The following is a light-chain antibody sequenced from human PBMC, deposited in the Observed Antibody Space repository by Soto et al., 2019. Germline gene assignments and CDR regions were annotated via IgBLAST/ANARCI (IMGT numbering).Light chain of an antibody. V-gene: IGLV2-23*01. CDR2: EGT. CDR3: CSYTTTYTYV. Sequence: QSALTQPASVSGSPGQSITISCTGTSSDVGSYNRVSWYQQHPGKAPKLMIYEGTKRPSGVPTRFSGSKSGNTASLTISGLLAEDEGDYYCCSYTTTYTYVFGTGTKLTVL. J-gene: IGLJ1*01. CDR1: SSDVGSYNR.